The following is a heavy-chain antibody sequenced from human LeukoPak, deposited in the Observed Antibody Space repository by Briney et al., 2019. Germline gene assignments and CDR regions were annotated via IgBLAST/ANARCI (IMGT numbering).Heavy chain of an antibody. D-gene: IGHD6-25*01. Sequence: PSETLSLTCTVSGGSISSYYWSWIRQPPGKGLEWIGYIYYGGSTNYNPSLKSRVTISVDTSKNQFSLKLSSVTAADTAVYYCARGGSGGFDYWGQGTLVTVSS. V-gene: IGHV4-59*12. CDR1: GGSISSYY. J-gene: IGHJ4*02. CDR3: ARGGSGGFDY. CDR2: IYYGGST.